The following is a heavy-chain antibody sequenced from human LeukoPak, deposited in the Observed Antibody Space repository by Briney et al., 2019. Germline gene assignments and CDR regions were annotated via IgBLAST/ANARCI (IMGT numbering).Heavy chain of an antibody. J-gene: IGHJ5*02. V-gene: IGHV1-69*13. CDR3: ARIGGFGTRNWFDP. CDR2: IIPIFGTA. Sequence: SVKVSCKASGYTFTGYYMHWVRQAPGQGLEWMGGIIPIFGTANYAQKFQGRVTITADESTSTAYMELSSLRSEDTAVYYCARIGGFGTRNWFDPWGQGTLVTVSS. D-gene: IGHD3-10*01. CDR1: GYTFTGYY.